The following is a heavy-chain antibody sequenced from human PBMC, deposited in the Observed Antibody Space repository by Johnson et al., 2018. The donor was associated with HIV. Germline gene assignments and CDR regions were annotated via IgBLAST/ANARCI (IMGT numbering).Heavy chain of an antibody. D-gene: IGHD7-27*01. CDR1: GFTFSSYW. CDR3: ARDFGLFLGKDDAFDI. CDR2: INSDGSST. J-gene: IGHJ3*02. Sequence: VQLVESGGGLVQPGGSLRLSCAASGFTFSSYWMHWVRQAPGKGLVWVSRINSDGSSTSYADSVKGRFTISRDNAKNSLYLQMNSLRAEDTAVYYCARDFGLFLGKDDAFDIWGQGTMVTVSS. V-gene: IGHV3-74*01.